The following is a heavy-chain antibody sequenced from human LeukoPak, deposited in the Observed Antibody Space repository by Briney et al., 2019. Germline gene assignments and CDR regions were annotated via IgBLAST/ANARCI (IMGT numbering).Heavy chain of an antibody. Sequence: GGSLRFSCAASGFTFGDYWMHWVRRPPGKGLEWVSRINPDGSSIRYADSVKGRFTISRDNAKNTVNLQMNDLRGEDSAVYYCTRDSSSGWVYWGQGTLVTVSS. CDR1: GFTFGDYW. D-gene: IGHD6-19*01. CDR3: TRDSSSGWVY. CDR2: INPDGSSI. J-gene: IGHJ4*02. V-gene: IGHV3-74*01.